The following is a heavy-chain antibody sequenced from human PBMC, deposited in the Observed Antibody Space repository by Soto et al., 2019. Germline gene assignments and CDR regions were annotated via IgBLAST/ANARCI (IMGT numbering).Heavy chain of an antibody. CDR3: AREGWNYYYFDY. D-gene: IGHD1-7*01. Sequence: GGSLRLSCAASGFTLSSYAMHWVRQAPGKGLEWVAVISYDGSNKYYADSVKGRFTISRDNSKNTLYLQMNSLRAEDTAVYYCAREGWNYYYFDYWGQGTLVTVSS. CDR1: GFTLSSYA. V-gene: IGHV3-30-3*01. CDR2: ISYDGSNK. J-gene: IGHJ4*02.